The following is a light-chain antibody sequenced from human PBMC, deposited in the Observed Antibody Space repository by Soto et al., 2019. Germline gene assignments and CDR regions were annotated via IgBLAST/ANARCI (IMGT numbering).Light chain of an antibody. Sequence: QSALTQPASVSGSPGQSIAISCTGTSSDVGAYNYVSWYQQHPGKAPKVMIYDVKNRPSGVSDRFSGSKSGNTASLTISGLQDEDEAAYYCSSYTSSSSVIFGGGTKVTVL. CDR2: DVK. CDR1: SSDVGAYNY. CDR3: SSYTSSSSVI. J-gene: IGLJ2*01. V-gene: IGLV2-14*01.